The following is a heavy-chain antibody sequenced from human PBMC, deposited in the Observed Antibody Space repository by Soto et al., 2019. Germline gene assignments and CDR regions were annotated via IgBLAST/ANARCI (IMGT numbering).Heavy chain of an antibody. CDR2: IWANGINK. CDR3: VREGGPFDAFDI. CDR1: GFRFSTYG. Sequence: PEGSLRLSCAASGFRFSTYGVHWVRQAPGKGLEWVAVIWANGINKYYADSVRGRFTISRDNSKNTLDLQMNSLRAEDTALYYCVREGGPFDAFDIWGLGTMVTVSS. V-gene: IGHV3-33*01. D-gene: IGHD3-16*01. J-gene: IGHJ3*02.